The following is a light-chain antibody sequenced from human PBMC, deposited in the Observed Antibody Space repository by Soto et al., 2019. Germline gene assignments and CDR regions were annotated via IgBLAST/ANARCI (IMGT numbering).Light chain of an antibody. CDR2: GAS. Sequence: MTQSPATPSVSPGERATLSCRASQSVSSNLAWYQQKPGQAPRLLIYGASTRATGIPARFSGSGSGTEFTLTISSLQSEDFAVYYCQQYNNWPPSITFGQGTRLEIK. CDR3: QQYNNWPPSIT. V-gene: IGKV3-15*01. CDR1: QSVSSN. J-gene: IGKJ5*01.